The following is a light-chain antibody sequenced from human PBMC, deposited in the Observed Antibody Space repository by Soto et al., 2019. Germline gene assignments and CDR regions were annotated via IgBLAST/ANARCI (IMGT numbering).Light chain of an antibody. V-gene: IGKV3-20*01. Sequence: EIVLTQSPGALSLSPGESATLSCRASQTVTRSFLAWYQHRPGQAPRLLIYGAFTRAAGIPDRFTGSASGTDFTLSSSRLEPEDFAVYFCQQYGTSPLTFGGGTK. CDR1: QTVTRSF. J-gene: IGKJ4*01. CDR2: GAF. CDR3: QQYGTSPLT.